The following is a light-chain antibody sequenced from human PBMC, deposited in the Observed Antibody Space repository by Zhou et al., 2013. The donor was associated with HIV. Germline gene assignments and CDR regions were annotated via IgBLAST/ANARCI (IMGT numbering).Light chain of an antibody. V-gene: IGKV1-6*01. Sequence: AIQVTQSPSSLSASVGDRVTITCRTSQGIGDDLGWYQQKPGKAPKLLIYSAFNLHSGVPSRFSGSGSGTDFTLTISSLQPEDFATYYCQQSYTTPPTFGQGTKLQIK. J-gene: IGKJ2*01. CDR3: QQSYTTPPT. CDR2: SAF. CDR1: QGIGDD.